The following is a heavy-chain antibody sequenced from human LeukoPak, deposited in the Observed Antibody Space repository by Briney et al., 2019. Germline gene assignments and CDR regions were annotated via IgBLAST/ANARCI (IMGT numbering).Heavy chain of an antibody. J-gene: IGHJ4*02. CDR3: TIDEWELPGY. D-gene: IGHD1-26*01. CDR1: GYTFSDYY. CDR2: INPKSGAT. Sequence: ASVTVSCKTSGYTFSDYYIHWVRQAPGQGLEWMGWINPKSGATDFAQKFQGRITLTRDTSITTAHMEMNRLTSDDTAVYFCTIDEWELPGYWGQGTRVTV. V-gene: IGHV1-2*02.